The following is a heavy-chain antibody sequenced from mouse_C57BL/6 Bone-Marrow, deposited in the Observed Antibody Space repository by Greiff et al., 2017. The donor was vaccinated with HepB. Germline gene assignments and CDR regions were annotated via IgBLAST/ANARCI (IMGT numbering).Heavy chain of an antibody. D-gene: IGHD1-1*01. Sequence: VKLQQPGTELVKPGASVKLSCKASGYTFTSYWMHWVKQRPGQGLEWIGNINPSNGGTNYNEKFKSKATLTVDKSSSTAYMQLSSLTSEDSAVYYCARGITTVAAPYAMDYWGQGTSVTVSS. CDR1: GYTFTSYW. V-gene: IGHV1-53*01. CDR3: ARGITTVAAPYAMDY. CDR2: INPSNGGT. J-gene: IGHJ4*01.